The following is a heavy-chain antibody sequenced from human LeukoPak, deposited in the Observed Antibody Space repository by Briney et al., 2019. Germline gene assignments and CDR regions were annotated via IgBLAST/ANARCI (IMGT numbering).Heavy chain of an antibody. CDR1: GVSISGSNYY. CDR3: ARRHFGSALRDY. Sequence: SETLSLTCTVSGVSISGSNYYWGWIRQPPGKGLEWIGSIYYSGSTYYNPSLKSRVTISVDTSKNQFSLKLSSVTAADTAVYYCARRHFGSALRDYWGQGTLVTVSS. CDR2: IYYSGST. J-gene: IGHJ4*02. V-gene: IGHV4-39*01. D-gene: IGHD3-10*01.